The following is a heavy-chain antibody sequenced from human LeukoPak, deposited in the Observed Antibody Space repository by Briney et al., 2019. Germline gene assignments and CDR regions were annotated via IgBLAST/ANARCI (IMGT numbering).Heavy chain of an antibody. Sequence: ASVKVSCKASGYTFTSYDINWVRQATGQGLEWMGWMNPNSGNTGYAQKFQGRVTMTRNTSISTAYMELSSLRSEDTAVYYCAREIVVPAANTYYYYYYGMDVWGQGTTVTVSS. CDR1: GYTFTSYD. CDR2: MNPNSGNT. D-gene: IGHD2-2*01. J-gene: IGHJ6*02. V-gene: IGHV1-8*01. CDR3: AREIVVPAANTYYYYYYGMDV.